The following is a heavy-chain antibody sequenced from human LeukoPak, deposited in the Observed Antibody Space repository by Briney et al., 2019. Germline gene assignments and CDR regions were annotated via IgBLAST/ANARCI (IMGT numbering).Heavy chain of an antibody. CDR3: ARAVITMVRGALPPSY. D-gene: IGHD3-10*01. CDR2: ISAYNGNT. Sequence: ASVKVSCKASGGTFSSYAISWVRQAPGQGLEWMGWISAYNGNTNYAQKLQGRVTMTTDTSTSTAYMELRSLGSDDTAVYYCARAVITMVRGALPPSYWGQGTLVTVSS. CDR1: GGTFSSYA. V-gene: IGHV1-18*01. J-gene: IGHJ4*02.